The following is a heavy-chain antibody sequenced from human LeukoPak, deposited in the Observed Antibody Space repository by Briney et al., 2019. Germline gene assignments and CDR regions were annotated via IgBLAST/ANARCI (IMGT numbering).Heavy chain of an antibody. D-gene: IGHD3-22*01. CDR3: ARRIHYYDSSGQRPHDAFDI. V-gene: IGHV1-8*02. CDR2: MNPNSGNT. J-gene: IGHJ3*02. CDR1: GGTFSSYT. Sequence: ASVKVSCKASGGTFSSYTISWVRQAPGQGLEWMGWMNPNSGNTGYAQKFQGRVTMTRNTSISTAYMELSSLRSEDTAVYYCARRIHYYDSSGQRPHDAFDIWGQGTMVTVSS.